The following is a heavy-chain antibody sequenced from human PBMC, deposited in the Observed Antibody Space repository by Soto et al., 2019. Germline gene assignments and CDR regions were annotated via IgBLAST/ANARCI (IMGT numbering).Heavy chain of an antibody. J-gene: IGHJ3*02. V-gene: IGHV1-69*13. D-gene: IGHD3-22*01. Sequence: SVKVSCKASGGTFSSYAISWVRQAPGQGLEWMGGIIPIFGTANYAQKFQGRVTITADESTSTAYMELSSLRSEDTAVYYCARSLEYYYDSSGRSHDAFDIWGQGTMVTVSS. CDR1: GGTFSSYA. CDR2: IIPIFGTA. CDR3: ARSLEYYYDSSGRSHDAFDI.